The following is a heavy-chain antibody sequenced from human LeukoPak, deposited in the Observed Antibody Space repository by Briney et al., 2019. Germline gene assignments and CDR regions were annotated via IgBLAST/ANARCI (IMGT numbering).Heavy chain of an antibody. CDR3: ASGEYSSSWYPYYGMDV. CDR2: INAGNGNT. Sequence: ASVKVSCKASGYTFTSYAMHWVRQAPGQRLEWMGWINAGNGNTKYSQKFQGRVTITRDTSASTAYMELSSLRSEDTAVYYCASGEYSSSWYPYYGMDVWGQGTTVTVSS. V-gene: IGHV1-3*01. D-gene: IGHD6-13*01. J-gene: IGHJ6*02. CDR1: GYTFTSYA.